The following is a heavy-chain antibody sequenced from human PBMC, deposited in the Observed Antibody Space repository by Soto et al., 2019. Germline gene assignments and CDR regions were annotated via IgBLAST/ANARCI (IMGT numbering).Heavy chain of an antibody. J-gene: IGHJ5*01. CDR3: AKDMSYGGNSCFHS. CDR2: ISWNSDVI. D-gene: IGHD4-17*01. V-gene: IGHV3-9*01. CDR1: GFTFDDYA. Sequence: EVQLVESGGGLVQPGRSLRLSCAASGFTFDDYAMHWVRQAPGKGLEWVSRISWNSDVIAYADSLKGRVTISRDNAKNSLYLQMNSLRADDTALYYCAKDMSYGGNSCFHSWGRGTLVTVSS.